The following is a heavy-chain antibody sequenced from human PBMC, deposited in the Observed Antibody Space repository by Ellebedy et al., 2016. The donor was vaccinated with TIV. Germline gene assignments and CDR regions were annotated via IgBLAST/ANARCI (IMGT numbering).Heavy chain of an antibody. CDR1: GFTLSSYS. CDR3: GRDPTVTRKPLGMDV. J-gene: IGHJ6*02. D-gene: IGHD4-17*01. V-gene: IGHV3-48*02. CDR2: ISSSSSTI. Sequence: GGSLRLSXAASGFTLSSYSMNWVRQAPGKGLEWVSYISSSSSTIYSADSVKGRFTISRDNAKNSLYLQMNSLRDEDTAVYYCGRDPTVTRKPLGMDVWGQGTTVTVSS.